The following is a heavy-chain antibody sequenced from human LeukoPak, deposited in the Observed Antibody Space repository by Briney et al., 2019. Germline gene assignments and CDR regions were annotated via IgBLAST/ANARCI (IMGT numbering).Heavy chain of an antibody. Sequence: ASVKVSCKASGYTFTGYYMHWVRQAPGQGLGWMGWINPNSGGTNYAQKFQGRVTMTRDTSISTAYMELSRLRSDDTAVYYCARDFGDYDILTGVDYWGQGTLVTVSS. D-gene: IGHD3-9*01. CDR2: INPNSGGT. J-gene: IGHJ4*02. V-gene: IGHV1-2*02. CDR3: ARDFGDYDILTGVDY. CDR1: GYTFTGYY.